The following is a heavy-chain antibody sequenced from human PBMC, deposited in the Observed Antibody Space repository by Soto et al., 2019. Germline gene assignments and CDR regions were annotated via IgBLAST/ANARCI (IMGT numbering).Heavy chain of an antibody. CDR3: ARDTFGFVDGYDI. CDR1: GYNFFSFN. Sequence: GASVKVSCKTSGYNFFSFNVNWVRQAPGQGLEWMGSISGYSGNTKYAQNFQGRVTMTTDTSTNTSNMEVRSVRSDDTAVYYCARDTFGFVDGYDIWGQGTMVT. CDR2: ISGYSGNT. D-gene: IGHD3-10*01. V-gene: IGHV1-18*01. J-gene: IGHJ3*02.